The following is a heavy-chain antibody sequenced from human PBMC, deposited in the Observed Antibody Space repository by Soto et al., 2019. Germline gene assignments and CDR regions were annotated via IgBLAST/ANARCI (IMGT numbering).Heavy chain of an antibody. J-gene: IGHJ4*02. Sequence: LRLSCVASGFSFSDYWMSWVRQAPGKGPEWVANIKFDGSVKQYVDSVRGRFSVSRDNFRNSLFLQMNSLRAGDTAIYYCVKDGGYCSSATCYSPRNHYFDSWGQGTLVTVSS. D-gene: IGHD2-2*01. CDR1: GFSFSDYW. CDR2: IKFDGSVK. V-gene: IGHV3-7*03. CDR3: VKDGGYCSSATCYSPRNHYFDS.